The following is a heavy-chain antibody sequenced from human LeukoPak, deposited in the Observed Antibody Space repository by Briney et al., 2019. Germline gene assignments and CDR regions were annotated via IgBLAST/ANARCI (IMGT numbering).Heavy chain of an antibody. D-gene: IGHD1-1*01. CDR1: GFTFSSYA. CDR2: ISGSGGST. Sequence: GGSLRLSCAASGFTFSSYAMTWVRQAPGKGLEWVSSISGSGGSTYYADSVKGRFTISRDNSKNTLYLQMNSLRAEDTAVYHCAKDPGNNNWSYWYFDIWGRGTLVSVSS. J-gene: IGHJ2*01. CDR3: AKDPGNNNWSYWYFDI. V-gene: IGHV3-23*01.